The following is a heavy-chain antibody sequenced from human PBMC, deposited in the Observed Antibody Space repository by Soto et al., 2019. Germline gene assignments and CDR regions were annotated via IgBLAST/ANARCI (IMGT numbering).Heavy chain of an antibody. CDR3: TSHYDDFDY. CDR1: GYTFTSYD. J-gene: IGHJ4*02. CDR2: MNPNSGYT. Sequence: VQLVQSGAEVKKPGASVKVSCKASGYTFTSYDIHWVRQATGQGLEWMGWMNPNSGYTGYAQKFQGRVAMTRNTSISTAYMELSSLKSEDTAVYYCTSHYDDFDYWGQGTLVTVSS. D-gene: IGHD3-22*01. V-gene: IGHV1-8*01.